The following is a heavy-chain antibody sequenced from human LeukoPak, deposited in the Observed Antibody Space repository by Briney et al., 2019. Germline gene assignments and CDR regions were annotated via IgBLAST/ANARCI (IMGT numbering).Heavy chain of an antibody. D-gene: IGHD3-3*01. V-gene: IGHV1-18*01. Sequence: ASVKVSCTASGYTFTSYGISWVRQAPGQGLEWMGWISAYNGNTNYAQKLRGRVTMTTDTSTSTAYMELRSLRSDDTAVYYCARVSRPYYDFWSGYYGFDYWGQGTLVTVSS. J-gene: IGHJ4*02. CDR3: ARVSRPYYDFWSGYYGFDY. CDR1: GYTFTSYG. CDR2: ISAYNGNT.